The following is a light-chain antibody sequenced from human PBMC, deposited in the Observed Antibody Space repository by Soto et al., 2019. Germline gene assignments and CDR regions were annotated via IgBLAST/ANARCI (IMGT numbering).Light chain of an antibody. CDR1: QDISSW. CDR2: AAS. J-gene: IGKJ1*01. V-gene: IGKV1-12*01. Sequence: DLQMTQSPSSVSASVGDRVTITCRASQDISSWLAWYQQNPGKAPKLLIYAASSLQGGVPSRFSGSGSGTDCTLTISSLQPEDFATYYCQQADSFPWTFGQGTKVEI. CDR3: QQADSFPWT.